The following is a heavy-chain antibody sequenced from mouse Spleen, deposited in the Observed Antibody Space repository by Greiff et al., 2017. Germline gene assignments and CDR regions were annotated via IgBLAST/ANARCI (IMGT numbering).Heavy chain of an antibody. Sequence: VKLMESGPELVKPGASVKISCKASGYSFTSYYIHWVKQRPGQGLEWIGWIYPGSGNTKYNEKFKGKATLTADTSSSTAYMQLSSLTSEDSAVYYCARLGSYDYDDYWGQGTTLTVSS. CDR3: ARLGSYDYDDY. J-gene: IGHJ2*01. CDR1: GYSFTSYY. CDR2: IYPGSGNT. D-gene: IGHD2-4*01. V-gene: IGHV1-66*01.